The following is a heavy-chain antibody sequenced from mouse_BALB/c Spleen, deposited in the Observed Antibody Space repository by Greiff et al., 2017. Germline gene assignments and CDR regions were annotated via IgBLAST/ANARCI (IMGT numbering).Heavy chain of an antibody. D-gene: IGHD2-2*01. CDR2: ISSGGGNT. Sequence: EVKLMESGGGLVKPGGSLKLSCAASGFTFSSYTMSWVRQTPEKRLEWVATISSGGGNTYYPDSVKGRFTISRDNAKNNLYLQMSSLRSEDTALYYCARSAIYYGYDWYFDVWGAGTTVTVSS. J-gene: IGHJ1*01. CDR3: ARSAIYYGYDWYFDV. CDR1: GFTFSSYT. V-gene: IGHV5-9*03.